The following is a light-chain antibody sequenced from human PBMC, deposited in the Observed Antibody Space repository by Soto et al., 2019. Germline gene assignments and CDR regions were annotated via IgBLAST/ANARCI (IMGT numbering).Light chain of an antibody. CDR1: QSVSSSY. J-gene: IGKJ1*01. V-gene: IGKV3-20*01. Sequence: EIVLTQSPGTLSLSPGERVTLSCRASQSVSSSYLAWYQQKPGQAPRLLIYGASSRATGIPDRFSGSGSGTDFTLTISGLEPDDVAVYYCQEYGSSPRTFGQGTKVEIK. CDR2: GAS. CDR3: QEYGSSPRT.